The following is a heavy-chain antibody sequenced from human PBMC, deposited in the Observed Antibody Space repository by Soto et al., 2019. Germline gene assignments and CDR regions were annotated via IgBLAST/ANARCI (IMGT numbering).Heavy chain of an antibody. CDR1: GGTFSSYT. Sequence: QVQLVQSGAEVKKPGSSVKVSCKASGGTFSSYTISWVRQAPGQGLEWMGRIVPILGIANYAQKFQGRVTITADKSTNXAYMELSSLRSEDTAVYYCARAPSGVAAAGSWFDPWGQGTLVTVSS. CDR3: ARAPSGVAAAGSWFDP. D-gene: IGHD6-13*01. CDR2: IVPILGIA. V-gene: IGHV1-69*02. J-gene: IGHJ5*02.